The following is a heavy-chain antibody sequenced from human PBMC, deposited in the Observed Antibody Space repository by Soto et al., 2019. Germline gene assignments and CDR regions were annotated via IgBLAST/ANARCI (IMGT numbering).Heavy chain of an antibody. CDR3: AMSAGYGGAFDV. V-gene: IGHV3-23*04. J-gene: IGHJ3*01. CDR2: ITNNGDTT. D-gene: IGHD5-12*01. CDR1: GFTFSIYA. Sequence: EKQLVESGGALAQPEGSLRLSCVGSGFTFSIYALTWVRQAPGKGLEWVSLITNNGDTTFFGDSVKGRFSISRDNSKNTLYLQLENLRAEDTAVYYCAMSAGYGGAFDVWGQGTMVALSS.